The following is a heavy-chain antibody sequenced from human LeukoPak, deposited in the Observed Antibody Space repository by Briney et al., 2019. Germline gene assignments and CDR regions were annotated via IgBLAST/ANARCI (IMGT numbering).Heavy chain of an antibody. V-gene: IGHV1-2*06. CDR1: GYTFTGYY. D-gene: IGHD3-10*01. CDR3: ARGGSGGSGSYYNIDY. J-gene: IGHJ4*02. Sequence: GASVKVSCKASGYTFTGYYMHWVRQAPGQGLEWMGRINPNSGGTNYAQKCQGRVTMTRDTSISTDYMELSRLRSDDTAVYYCARGGSGGSGSYYNIDYWGQGTLVTVSS. CDR2: INPNSGGT.